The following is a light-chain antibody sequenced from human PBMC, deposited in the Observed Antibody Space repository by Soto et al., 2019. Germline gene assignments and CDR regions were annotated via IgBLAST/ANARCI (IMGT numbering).Light chain of an antibody. Sequence: QSVLTQPPSASGTPGQRVTISCSGSSSNIGSNTVNWYQQLPGTAPKLLIYSNNQRPSGVPDRFSGSKSGPSASLAISGLQSEDEADYYCAAWDDSLNGAGFGGGTQLTVL. CDR1: SSNIGSNT. J-gene: IGLJ7*01. CDR2: SNN. CDR3: AAWDDSLNGAG. V-gene: IGLV1-44*01.